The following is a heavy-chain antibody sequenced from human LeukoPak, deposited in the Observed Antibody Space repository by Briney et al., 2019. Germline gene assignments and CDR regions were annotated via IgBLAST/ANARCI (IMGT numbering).Heavy chain of an antibody. CDR1: GFTFSSYP. CDR3: ARGDDYILFDY. J-gene: IGHJ4*02. Sequence: EGSLRLSCAASGFTFSSYPMHWVRQASGKGLEYVSGIRGNGGSTYYANSVKGRFTISRDNSKNTLYLRMGSLRAEDMAVYFCARGDDYILFDYWGQGALVTVSS. V-gene: IGHV3-64*01. D-gene: IGHD4-11*01. CDR2: IRGNGGST.